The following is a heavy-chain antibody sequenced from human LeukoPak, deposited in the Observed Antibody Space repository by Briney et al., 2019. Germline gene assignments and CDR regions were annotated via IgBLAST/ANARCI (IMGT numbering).Heavy chain of an antibody. CDR1: GGSVIGSY. CDR2: IYNTVDV. Sequence: ASETLSLTCTVSGGSVIGSYWTWIRQSPGGSLQYIGYIYNTVDVNYSPSLKSRVTISIDMSRHQVSLRLNSVTAADTAIYYCARSRNYDTTGFNPTYYLDYWGQGALVTVAS. V-gene: IGHV4-59*02. D-gene: IGHD3-22*01. CDR3: ARSRNYDTTGFNPTYYLDY. J-gene: IGHJ4*02.